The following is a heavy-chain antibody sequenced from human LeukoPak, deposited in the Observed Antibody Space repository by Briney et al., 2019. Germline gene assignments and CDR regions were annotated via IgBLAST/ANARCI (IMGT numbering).Heavy chain of an antibody. D-gene: IGHD5-18*01. Sequence: GGSLRLSCAASGFTFSSYGMHWVRQAPGKGLEWVAFIRYDGSNKYYADSVKGRFTIYRDNSKNTLYLQMNSLRAEDTAVYYCAKEDSYGLHYFDYWGQGTLVTVSS. CDR1: GFTFSSYG. J-gene: IGHJ4*02. CDR3: AKEDSYGLHYFDY. V-gene: IGHV3-30*02. CDR2: IRYDGSNK.